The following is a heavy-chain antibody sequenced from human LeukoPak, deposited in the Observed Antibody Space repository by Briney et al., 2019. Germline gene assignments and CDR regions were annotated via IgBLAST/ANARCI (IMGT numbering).Heavy chain of an antibody. V-gene: IGHV4-34*01. CDR2: INHSGST. D-gene: IGHD3-22*01. J-gene: IGHJ1*01. CDR1: VGSFSGYY. Sequence: SETLSLTCAVYVGSFSGYYWSWIRQPPGKGLEWIGEINHSGSTNYNPSLKSRVTISVDTSKNQFSLKLSSVTAADTAVYYCARFDSRRYFQHWGQGTLVTVSS. CDR3: ARFDSRRYFQH.